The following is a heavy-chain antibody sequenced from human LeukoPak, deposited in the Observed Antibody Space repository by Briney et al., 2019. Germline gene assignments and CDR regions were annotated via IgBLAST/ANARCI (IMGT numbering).Heavy chain of an antibody. Sequence: SETLSLTCAVSGGSFSGYYWSWIRQPPGKGLEWIGEINHSGSTNYNPSLKSRVTISVDTSKNQFSLKLSSVTAADTGVYYCARGTYYYDTSGYYYVVKNRYYFDYWGQGTLVTVSS. CDR2: INHSGST. J-gene: IGHJ4*02. D-gene: IGHD3-22*01. CDR1: GGSFSGYY. V-gene: IGHV4-34*01. CDR3: ARGTYYYDTSGYYYVVKNRYYFDY.